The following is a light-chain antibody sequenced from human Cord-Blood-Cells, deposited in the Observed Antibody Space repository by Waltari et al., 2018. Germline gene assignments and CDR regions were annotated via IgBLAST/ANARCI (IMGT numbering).Light chain of an antibody. Sequence: DIQMTQSPYTLSASVGDRVTITCRASQSISSWLAWYQQKPGKAPKLLIYDASSLESGVPSWFSGRGSGTEFPLTISSLQPDDFSTYYCQQYNSYSLTFGGGTKVEIK. V-gene: IGKV1-5*01. CDR2: DAS. CDR3: QQYNSYSLT. J-gene: IGKJ4*01. CDR1: QSISSW.